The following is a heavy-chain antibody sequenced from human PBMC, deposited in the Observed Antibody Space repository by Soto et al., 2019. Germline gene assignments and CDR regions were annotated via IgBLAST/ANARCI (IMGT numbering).Heavy chain of an antibody. CDR2: IIPIFGTA. D-gene: IGHD6-13*01. V-gene: IGHV1-69*01. J-gene: IGHJ6*02. CDR3: ARDLRAAGRPGMDV. CDR1: GGTFSSYA. Sequence: QVQLVQSGAEVKKPGSSVKVSCKASGGTFSSYAISWVRQAPGQGLEWMGGIIPIFGTANYAQNCQGRVTITADESTSTAYMELSSRRSEDTAVYYCARDLRAAGRPGMDVWGQGTTVTVSS.